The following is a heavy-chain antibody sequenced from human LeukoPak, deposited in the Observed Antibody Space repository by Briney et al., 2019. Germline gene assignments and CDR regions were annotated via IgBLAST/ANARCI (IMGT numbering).Heavy chain of an antibody. V-gene: IGHV4-39*01. J-gene: IGHJ4*02. CDR3: ARQRSDWLLSPFDY. Sequence: SETLSLTCTVSGGSISSSSHYWGWIRQPPGKGLEWIGSISYSGSTYNNPSLQSRVTISVDTSKNQFSLKLRSETAADTAIYYCARQRSDWLLSPFDYWGQGTLVTVSS. D-gene: IGHD3-9*01. CDR1: GGSISSSSHY. CDR2: ISYSGST.